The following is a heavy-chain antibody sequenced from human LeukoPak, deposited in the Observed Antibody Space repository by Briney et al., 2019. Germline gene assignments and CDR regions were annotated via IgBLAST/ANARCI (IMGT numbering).Heavy chain of an antibody. CDR3: ARDSPPGIAVAGAFDI. Sequence: SETLSLTCTVSGGSISSSSYYWGWIRQPPGKGLEWIGSIYYSGSTYYNPSLKSRVTISVDTSKNQFSLKLSSVTAADTAVYYCARDSPPGIAVAGAFDIWGQGTMVTVSS. D-gene: IGHD6-19*01. J-gene: IGHJ3*02. CDR2: IYYSGST. CDR1: GGSISSSSYY. V-gene: IGHV4-39*07.